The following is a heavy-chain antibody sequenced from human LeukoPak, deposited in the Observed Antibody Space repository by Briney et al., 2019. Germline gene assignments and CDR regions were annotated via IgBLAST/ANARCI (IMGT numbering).Heavy chain of an antibody. J-gene: IGHJ4*02. Sequence: PGGSLRLSCAASGFTFSSYWMSWVRQAPGKGLEWIGSIYYSGSTYYNPSLKSRVTISVDTSKNQFSLKLSSVTAADTAVYYCARAGNILTGYLHFDYWGQGTLVTVSS. CDR2: IYYSGST. D-gene: IGHD3-9*01. CDR1: GFTFSSYW. V-gene: IGHV4-39*07. CDR3: ARAGNILTGYLHFDY.